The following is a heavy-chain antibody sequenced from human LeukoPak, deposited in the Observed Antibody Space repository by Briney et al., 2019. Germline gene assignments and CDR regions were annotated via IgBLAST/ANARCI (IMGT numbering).Heavy chain of an antibody. CDR3: ARADYYFFMDV. CDR1: GFRFSDYG. CDR2: IRFDATIK. J-gene: IGHJ6*03. D-gene: IGHD6-19*01. V-gene: IGHV3-30*02. Sequence: GGSLRLSCAASGFRFSDYGIHWVRQAPGKGLEWVAFIRFDATIKYYTDSMKGRFTISRDNSKNTVYFQMNSLRPEDTAVYYCARADYYFFMDVWGKGTTVTVSS.